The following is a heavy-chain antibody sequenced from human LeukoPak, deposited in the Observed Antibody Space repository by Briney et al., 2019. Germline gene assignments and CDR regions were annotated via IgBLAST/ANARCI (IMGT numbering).Heavy chain of an antibody. D-gene: IGHD3-22*01. J-gene: IGHJ4*02. Sequence: SQTLSLTCTVSGGSISSGSYYWSWIRQPAGKGLEWIGRIYTSGSTNYNPSLKSRVTISVDTSKNQFSLKLSSVTAADTAVYYCAREGYHDSSGYTLFDYWGQGTLVTVSS. CDR2: IYTSGST. V-gene: IGHV4-61*02. CDR1: GGSISSGSYY. CDR3: AREGYHDSSGYTLFDY.